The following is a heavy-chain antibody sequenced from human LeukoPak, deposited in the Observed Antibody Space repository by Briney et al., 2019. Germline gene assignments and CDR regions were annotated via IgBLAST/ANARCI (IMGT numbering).Heavy chain of an antibody. D-gene: IGHD3-10*01. CDR2: IIPIFGTA. Sequence: SVKVSCKASGGTFSSYAISWVRQAPGQGLEWMGGIIPIFGTANYAQKFQGRVTITADESTSTAYMELSSLRSEDTAVYYCARVADRGVTRGEKHYYFDYWGQGTLVTVSS. V-gene: IGHV1-69*13. CDR3: ARVADRGVTRGEKHYYFDY. CDR1: GGTFSSYA. J-gene: IGHJ4*02.